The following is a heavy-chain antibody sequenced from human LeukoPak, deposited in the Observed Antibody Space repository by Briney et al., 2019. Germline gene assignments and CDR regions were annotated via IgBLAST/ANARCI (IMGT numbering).Heavy chain of an antibody. CDR1: GGSFSGYY. V-gene: IGHV4-34*01. D-gene: IGHD3-3*01. CDR2: INHSGST. CDR3: ARAVYDFWSGYPISRVFDY. Sequence: SETLSPTCAVYGGSFSGYYWSWIRQPPGKGLEWIGEINHSGSTNYNPSLKSRVTISVDTSKNQFSLKLSSVTAADTAVYYCARAVYDFWSGYPISRVFDYWGQGTLVTVSS. J-gene: IGHJ4*02.